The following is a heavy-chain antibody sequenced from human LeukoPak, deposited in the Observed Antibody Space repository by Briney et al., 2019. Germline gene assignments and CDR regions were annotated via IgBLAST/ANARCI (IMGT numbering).Heavy chain of an antibody. J-gene: IGHJ1*01. V-gene: IGHV1-2*02. Sequence: ASVKVSCKASEYTFTDNYMHWVRQAPGQGLEWMGWINPNSGGTNYARKFQGRVTLTRDTSISTAYMELSRLRSDDTAVYYCARGIYDSSDFEYFQDWGQGTLVTVSS. D-gene: IGHD3-22*01. CDR2: INPNSGGT. CDR3: ARGIYDSSDFEYFQD. CDR1: EYTFTDNY.